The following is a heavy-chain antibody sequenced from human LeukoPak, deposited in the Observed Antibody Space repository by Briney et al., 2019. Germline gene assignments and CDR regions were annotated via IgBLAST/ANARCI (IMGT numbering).Heavy chain of an antibody. CDR3: ARGPTYYYDSSGYSDY. D-gene: IGHD3-22*01. V-gene: IGHV3-53*01. CDR2: IYSGGST. J-gene: IGHJ4*02. Sequence: GGSLRLSCAASGFTVSSNYMSWVRQAPGKGLEWGSVIYSGGSTYYADSVKGRSTISRDNSKNTLYLQMNSLRAEDTAVYYCARGPTYYYDSSGYSDYWGQGTLVTVSS. CDR1: GFTVSSNY.